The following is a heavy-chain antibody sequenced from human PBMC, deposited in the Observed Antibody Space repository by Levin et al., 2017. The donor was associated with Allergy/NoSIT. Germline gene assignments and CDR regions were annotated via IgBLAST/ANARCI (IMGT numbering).Heavy chain of an antibody. CDR1: GYSFPSYD. V-gene: IGHV1-8*01. D-gene: IGHD6-13*01. J-gene: IGHJ4*02. Sequence: EASVKVSCKASGYSFPSYDINWVRQAPGQGLEWMGWMNPNSGNTRYAQNLKGRVTMTRDTSINTAYMELSSLRSDDTAVYYCARGDSWTYGSHGSFDSWGQGTLVTVSS. CDR2: MNPNSGNT. CDR3: ARGDSWTYGSHGSFDS.